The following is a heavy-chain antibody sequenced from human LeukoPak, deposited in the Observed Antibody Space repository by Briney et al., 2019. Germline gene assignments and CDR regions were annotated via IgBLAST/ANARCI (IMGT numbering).Heavy chain of an antibody. J-gene: IGHJ4*02. CDR1: GFSFSDTW. CDR3: TTQSGAWNFDY. D-gene: IGHD1-1*01. CDR2: IKRKTDDGTT. Sequence: KTRGSLRLSCAASGFSFSDTWMNWVRQAPGKGLEWVGLIKRKTDDGTTDYAAPEKGRFTISRDDSKNTLYLQMNSLKTEDTAVYYCTTQSGAWNFDYWGQGTLVTVSS. V-gene: IGHV3-15*07.